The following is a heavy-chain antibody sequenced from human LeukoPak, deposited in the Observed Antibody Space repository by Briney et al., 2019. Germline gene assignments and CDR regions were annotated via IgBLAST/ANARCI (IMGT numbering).Heavy chain of an antibody. V-gene: IGHV3-30*02. CDR3: AKDRGNYFDY. CDR2: IRYDGSNK. Sequence: GGSLRLSCAASGFSFSSYGMHWVRQAPGKGLEWVAFIRYDGSNKYYADSVKGRFTISRDNSKNTLYLQMNSLRAEDTAVYYCAKDRGNYFDYWGQGTLVTVSS. J-gene: IGHJ4*02. D-gene: IGHD3-16*01. CDR1: GFSFSSYG.